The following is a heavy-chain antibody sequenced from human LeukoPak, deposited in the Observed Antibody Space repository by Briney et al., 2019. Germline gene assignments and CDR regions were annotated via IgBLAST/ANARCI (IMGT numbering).Heavy chain of an antibody. CDR1: GFTVSSYY. Sequence: GGSLRLSCIASGFTVSSYYMSWVRQAPGKGLEWVSVIYSGGSTYYAESVKGRFTISRKNSKNTLYMQMYSLRAEDTSVDYCGRSITGTCIDYWGQGILVTVSS. CDR2: IYSGGST. D-gene: IGHD1-7*01. J-gene: IGHJ4*02. V-gene: IGHV3-66*02. CDR3: GRSITGTCIDY.